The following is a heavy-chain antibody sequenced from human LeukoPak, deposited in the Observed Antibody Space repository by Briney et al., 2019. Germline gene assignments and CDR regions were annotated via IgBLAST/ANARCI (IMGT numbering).Heavy chain of an antibody. Sequence: GGSLRLSCAASGFTFSSFTMSWVRQAPGKGLEWVSAISGNGGGTYYADSVKDRFTISRDNSKNTLYMQMNSLRAEDTAVYYCAKLVTHFDYWGQGTLVTVSS. CDR2: ISGNGGGT. V-gene: IGHV3-23*01. D-gene: IGHD4-23*01. J-gene: IGHJ4*02. CDR1: GFTFSSFT. CDR3: AKLVTHFDY.